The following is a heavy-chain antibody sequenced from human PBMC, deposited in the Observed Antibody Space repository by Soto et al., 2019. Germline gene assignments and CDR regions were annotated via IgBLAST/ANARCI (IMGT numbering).Heavy chain of an antibody. CDR2: INHSGST. J-gene: IGHJ4*02. V-gene: IGHV4-34*01. CDR1: GGSFSGYY. D-gene: IGHD2-2*01. Sequence: SETLSLTCGVYGGSFSGYYWSWIRQPPGKGLEWIGEINHSGSTNYNPSLKSRVTISVDTSKNQFSLKLSSVTAADTAVYYCARGFNYCSSTSCYSFDYWGQGTLVTVSS. CDR3: ARGFNYCSSTSCYSFDY.